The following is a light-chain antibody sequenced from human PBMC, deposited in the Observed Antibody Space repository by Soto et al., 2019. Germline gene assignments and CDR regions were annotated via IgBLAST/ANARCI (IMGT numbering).Light chain of an antibody. CDR1: QSVSSSY. J-gene: IGKJ1*01. V-gene: IGKV3-20*01. Sequence: EIVLTQSPGTLSLSPGERATLSCSASQSVSSSYLAWYQQKPGQAPRLLIYGASSRATGIPDRFSGSGSGTDFNLTISRLEPEDFAVYYCRQYVSSHQTFGQGTKVEIK. CDR2: GAS. CDR3: RQYVSSHQT.